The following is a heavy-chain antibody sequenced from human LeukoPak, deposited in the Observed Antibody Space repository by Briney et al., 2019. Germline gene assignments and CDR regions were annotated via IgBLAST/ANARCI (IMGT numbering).Heavy chain of an antibody. CDR2: IHHDGSNK. D-gene: IGHD3-16*01. CDR3: AKGDKMLTWRRTYNRFDP. J-gene: IGHJ5*02. Sequence: GGSLRLSCAASGGTFSSYGMHWVRQAPGMGLDWVAFIHHDGSNKYYADSVRGRFTISRDNSKNTLYLQMNSLRAEDTAVYFCAKGDKMLTWRRTYNRFDPWGQGTLVTVSS. V-gene: IGHV3-30*02. CDR1: GGTFSSYG.